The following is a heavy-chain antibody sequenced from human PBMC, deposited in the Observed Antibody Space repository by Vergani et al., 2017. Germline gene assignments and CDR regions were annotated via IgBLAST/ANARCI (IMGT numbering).Heavy chain of an antibody. CDR3: ARDHPTVTHRRPYYYYYGMDV. CDR1: GYTFTSYG. V-gene: IGHV1-18*01. D-gene: IGHD4-17*01. Sequence: QVQLVQSGAEVKKPGASVKVSCKASGYTFTSYGISWVRQAPGQGLEWMGWISAYNGNTNYAQKLQGRVTMTTDTSTSTAYMELRSLRSDDPAVYYCARDHPTVTHRRPYYYYYGMDVWGQGTTVIVSS. CDR2: ISAYNGNT. J-gene: IGHJ6*02.